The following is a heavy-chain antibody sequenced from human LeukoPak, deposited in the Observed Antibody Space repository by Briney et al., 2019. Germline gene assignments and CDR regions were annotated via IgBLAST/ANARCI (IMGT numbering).Heavy chain of an antibody. V-gene: IGHV4-38-2*01. D-gene: IGHD6-19*01. J-gene: IGHJ4*02. CDR3: ARRHASGWYFDY. CDR1: GYSISSGYY. CDR2: IYNSGST. Sequence: SETLSLTCAVSGYSISSGYYWGWIRQPPGKGLEWIGSIYNSGSTYYNPSLKSRVTISVDTSKNQFSLKLSSVTAADTAGYYCARRHASGWYFDYWGQGTLVTVSS.